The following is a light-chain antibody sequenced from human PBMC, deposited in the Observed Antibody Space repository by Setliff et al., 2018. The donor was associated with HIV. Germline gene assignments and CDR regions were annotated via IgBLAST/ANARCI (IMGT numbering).Light chain of an antibody. CDR2: QAT. CDR3: CSNTGSNTYV. CDR1: SSDIGRYNL. J-gene: IGLJ1*01. V-gene: IGLV2-23*01. Sequence: QSALTQPASVSGSPGPSITVSCTGTSSDIGRYNLVSWYQQYPGKAPKLMIYQATKRPSGVSNRFSGSKSGNTASLTISGLQAEDEADYYCCSNTGSNTYVFGSGTKVTVL.